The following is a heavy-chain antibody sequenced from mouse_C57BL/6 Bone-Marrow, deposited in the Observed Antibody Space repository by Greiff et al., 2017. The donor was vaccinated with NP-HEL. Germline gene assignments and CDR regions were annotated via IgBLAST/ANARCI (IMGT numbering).Heavy chain of an antibody. D-gene: IGHD2-4*01. CDR1: GFTFSSYA. CDR3: ARAYYDYDGGDFDY. V-gene: IGHV5-4*03. CDR2: ISDGGSYT. Sequence: EVNLVESGGGLVKPGGSLKLSCAASGFTFSSYAMSWVRQTPEKRLEWVATISDGGSYTYYPDNVKGRFTISRDNAKNNLYLQMSHLKSEDTAMYYCARAYYDYDGGDFDYWGQGTTLTVSS. J-gene: IGHJ2*01.